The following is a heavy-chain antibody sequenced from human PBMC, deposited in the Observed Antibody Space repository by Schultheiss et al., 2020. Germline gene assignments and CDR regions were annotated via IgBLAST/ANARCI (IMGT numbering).Heavy chain of an antibody. Sequence: GESLKISCAASGFTFSNAWMSWVRQAPGKGLEWVGRIKSKTDGGTTDYAAPVKGRFTISRDDSKNTLYLQMNSLRAEDTAVYYCARVGGDYVSGMDVWGQGTTVTVS. CDR3: ARVGGDYVSGMDV. CDR1: GFTFSNAW. CDR2: IKSKTDGGTT. D-gene: IGHD4-17*01. J-gene: IGHJ6*02. V-gene: IGHV3-15*05.